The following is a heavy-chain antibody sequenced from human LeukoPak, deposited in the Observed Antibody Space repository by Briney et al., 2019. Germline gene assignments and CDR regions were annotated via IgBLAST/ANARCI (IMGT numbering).Heavy chain of an antibody. V-gene: IGHV3-23*01. Sequence: GGSLRLSCAASGFTFSSYAMSWVRQAPGKGLEWVSAISGSGGSTYYADSVKGRFTISRDNSKNTLYLQMNSLRAEDTAVYYCATLWFGELFPFDYWGQGTLVTVSS. D-gene: IGHD3-10*01. CDR1: GFTFSSYA. CDR3: ATLWFGELFPFDY. CDR2: ISGSGGST. J-gene: IGHJ4*02.